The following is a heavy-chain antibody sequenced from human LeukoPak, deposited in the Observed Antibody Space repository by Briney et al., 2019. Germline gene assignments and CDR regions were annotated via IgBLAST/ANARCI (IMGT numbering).Heavy chain of an antibody. Sequence: PGGTLRLSCAASGFIFSDYGIHCVRQAPGKGLEGVAFIRFDGSSKYYTDSVKGRFTISRDNSRNTVYLQMNRLRVEDTAVYYCAKEGTASKPSDLDYWGQGTLVTVSS. J-gene: IGHJ4*02. CDR2: IRFDGSSK. CDR1: GFIFSDYG. V-gene: IGHV3-30*02. D-gene: IGHD1/OR15-1a*01. CDR3: AKEGTASKPSDLDY.